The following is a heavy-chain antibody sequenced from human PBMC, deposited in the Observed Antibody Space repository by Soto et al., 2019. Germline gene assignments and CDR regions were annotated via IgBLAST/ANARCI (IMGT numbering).Heavy chain of an antibody. Sequence: QVQLVQSGAEVKKPGSSVKVSCKASGGTFSSYAISWVRQAPGPGLEWMGGIIPIFGTANYAQKFQGRVTIPADKSTSTAYMELSSLRAEDTAVYYCARPGPTRYGMDVWGKGTTVTVSS. V-gene: IGHV1-69*06. CDR2: IIPIFGTA. J-gene: IGHJ6*04. CDR1: GGTFSSYA. CDR3: ARPGPTRYGMDV.